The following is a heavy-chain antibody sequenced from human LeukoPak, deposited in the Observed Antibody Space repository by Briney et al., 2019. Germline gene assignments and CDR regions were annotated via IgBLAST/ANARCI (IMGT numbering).Heavy chain of an antibody. D-gene: IGHD2-2*01. CDR2: INWIGRST. V-gene: IGHV3-20*04. CDR3: TRDARLDCSTTNCYGAFDI. CDR1: GFTFDDYG. Sequence: GGSLRLSCAASGFTFDDYGMSWVRQAPGKGLEWVSGINWIGRSTGYADSVKGRFTISRDNAKNSLYLQMSSLRAEDTAFYYCTRDARLDCSTTNCYGAFDIWGQGTMVTVSS. J-gene: IGHJ3*02.